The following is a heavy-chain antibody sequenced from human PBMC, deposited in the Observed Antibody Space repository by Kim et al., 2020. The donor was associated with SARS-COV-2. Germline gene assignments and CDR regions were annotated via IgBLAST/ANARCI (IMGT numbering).Heavy chain of an antibody. CDR3: ASHQRDSSGWYV. J-gene: IGHJ2*01. Sequence: SETLSLTCTVSGGSLSSSSYYWGWIRQPPGKGLEWIGTAYYIGNTYYNPSLKSRVTISADTSKNQLSLKPGSVTAADTADYYCASHQRDSSGWYV. CDR1: GGSLSSSSYY. V-gene: IGHV4-39*01. D-gene: IGHD6-19*01. CDR2: AYYIGNT.